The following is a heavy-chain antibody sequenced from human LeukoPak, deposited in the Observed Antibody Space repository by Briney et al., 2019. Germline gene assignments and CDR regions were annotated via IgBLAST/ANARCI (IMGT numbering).Heavy chain of an antibody. J-gene: IGHJ4*02. CDR1: GFTFSSYS. Sequence: GGSLRLSCAASGFTFSSYSMNWVRQAPGKGLEWVSSISSSSSYIYYADSVKGRFTISRDNAKNSLYLQMNSLRAEDTAVYYCARGELGHYDSIDYWGQGTLVTVSS. V-gene: IGHV3-21*01. CDR3: ARGELGHYDSIDY. D-gene: IGHD3-22*01. CDR2: ISSSSSYI.